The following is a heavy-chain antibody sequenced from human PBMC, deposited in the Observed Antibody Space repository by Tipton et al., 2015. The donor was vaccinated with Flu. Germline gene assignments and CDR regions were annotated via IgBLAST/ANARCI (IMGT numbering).Heavy chain of an antibody. Sequence: QLVQSGAEVKKPGASVKVSCQVSKYTVTELVIHWVRQAPGKGLEWMGGSDPEDGETIYAQKFQGRVTMTEDTSADTAYMELSSLTSEDTAVYYCASFGPDDYWGQGTLVTVSS. CDR1: KYTVTELV. CDR2: SDPEDGET. J-gene: IGHJ4*02. CDR3: ASFGPDDY. V-gene: IGHV1-24*01. D-gene: IGHD2/OR15-2a*01.